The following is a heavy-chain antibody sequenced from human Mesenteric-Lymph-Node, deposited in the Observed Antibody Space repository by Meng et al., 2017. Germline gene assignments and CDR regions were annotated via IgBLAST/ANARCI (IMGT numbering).Heavy chain of an antibody. J-gene: IGHJ4*02. CDR1: SVANSGGCW. CDR2: IIKSGCT. V-gene: IGHV4-4*02. Sequence: VETRRYGRGLGKATDISSRKWGMCSVANSGGCWLTWVRQSPWKGLEWIRDIIKSGCTNYNPSLRSRITMSVDKSKNQFSLKLISVTAADTAVYYCARGGYYSFDYWGQGTLVTVSS. D-gene: IGHD5-18*01. CDR3: ARGGYYSFDY.